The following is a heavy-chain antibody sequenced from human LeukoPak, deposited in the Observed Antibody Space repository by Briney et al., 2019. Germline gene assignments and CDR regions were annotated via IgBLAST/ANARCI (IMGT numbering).Heavy chain of an antibody. CDR3: ARDLHGGNSFTSDWYFDL. J-gene: IGHJ2*01. Sequence: SETLSLTCAVSGGSISISNSNWWSWVRQPPGKGLEWIGEICHTGSTNYNPSLKSRVTISVDTSKNQFSLKLSSVTAADTAVYYCARDLHGGNSFTSDWYFDLWGRGTLVTVSS. D-gene: IGHD4-23*01. CDR2: ICHTGST. CDR1: GGSISISNSNW. V-gene: IGHV4-4*02.